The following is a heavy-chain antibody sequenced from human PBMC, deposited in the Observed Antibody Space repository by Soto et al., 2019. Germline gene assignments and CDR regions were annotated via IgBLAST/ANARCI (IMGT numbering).Heavy chain of an antibody. D-gene: IGHD2-15*01. CDR3: ARGSRDCSGGTCFPLPTAEYFRH. V-gene: IGHV1-69*01. CDR1: GGTFSSHV. CDR2: IIPMFGTA. Sequence: QVQLVQSGPEVKKPGSSVKVSCKASGGTFSSHVFTWVRQAPGRGLEWMGGIIPMFGTANHAQKFQGRVTLIADESTKTAYLELSSLRSEDTAVYYCARGSRDCSGGTCFPLPTAEYFRHWGQGTLITVSS. J-gene: IGHJ1*01.